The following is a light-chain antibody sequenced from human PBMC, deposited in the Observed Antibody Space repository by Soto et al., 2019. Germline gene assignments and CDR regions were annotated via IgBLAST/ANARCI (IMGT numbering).Light chain of an antibody. V-gene: IGKV1-9*01. CDR2: AAS. Sequence: DNQLTQSPSFLSASVGDRVTITCRASQDVSDYLAWYQQKPGKSPELLISAASTLQSGVPSRFSGSGSGTEFTLTISSLQPEDFATYYCQQLNSFPFTFGPGTKVDIK. CDR1: QDVSDY. CDR3: QQLNSFPFT. J-gene: IGKJ3*01.